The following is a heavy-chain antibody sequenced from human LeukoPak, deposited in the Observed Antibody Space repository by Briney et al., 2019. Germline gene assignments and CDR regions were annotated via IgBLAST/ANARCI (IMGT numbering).Heavy chain of an antibody. V-gene: IGHV3-30-3*01. Sequence: GGSLRLSCAASGFTFSSYAMHWVRQAPGKGLEWVAVISYDGSNKYYADSVKGRFTISRDNSKNSLYLQMNSLRAEDTAVYYCARGYRYVVYWGQGTLVTVSS. D-gene: IGHD6-13*01. J-gene: IGHJ4*02. CDR3: ARGYRYVVY. CDR2: ISYDGSNK. CDR1: GFTFSSYA.